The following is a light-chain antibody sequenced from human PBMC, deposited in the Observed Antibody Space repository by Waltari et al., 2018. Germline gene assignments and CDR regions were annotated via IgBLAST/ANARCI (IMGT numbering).Light chain of an antibody. J-gene: IGKJ4*01. CDR3: QQYNNWPPDLT. V-gene: IGKV3-15*01. CDR2: GAS. CDR1: QSISRN. Sequence: EIVMTQSPATLSVSPGERATLSCRASQSISRNLAWYHQKPGQAPRLLIYGASTPATGIPARFSGSGSGTEFTLTISSLQSEDFAVYYCQQYNNWPPDLTFGGGTKVEI.